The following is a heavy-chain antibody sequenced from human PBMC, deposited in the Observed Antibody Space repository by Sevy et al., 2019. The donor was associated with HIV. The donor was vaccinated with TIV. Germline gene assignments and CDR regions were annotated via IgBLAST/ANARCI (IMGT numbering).Heavy chain of an antibody. CDR1: GGSITSLY. D-gene: IGHD1-26*01. J-gene: IGHJ4*02. CDR3: AGGNAWGRGYS. CDR2: IYYNGHI. Sequence: SETLSLTCTVSGGSITSLYWNWNRQPPGKGLEWIANIYYNGHINYNPSLKSRVTLSLDTSKNQFSLRLSSVTAADTAMYYCAGGNAWGRGYSWGQGTLVTVSS. V-gene: IGHV4-59*08.